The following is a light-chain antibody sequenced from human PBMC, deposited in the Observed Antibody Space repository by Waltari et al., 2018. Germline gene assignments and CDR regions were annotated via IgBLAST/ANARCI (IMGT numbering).Light chain of an antibody. CDR1: QSVSITY. CDR2: GAS. Sequence: DIVLTQSPDTLSLSPGERATLSCRASQSVSITYLAWYQQKTGQAPRLLIYGASSRATGIPDRFSGSGSGTDFILTISRLEPEDFAVYYCQQYDSSSYTFGQGTRLEIK. CDR3: QQYDSSSYT. J-gene: IGKJ2*01. V-gene: IGKV3-20*01.